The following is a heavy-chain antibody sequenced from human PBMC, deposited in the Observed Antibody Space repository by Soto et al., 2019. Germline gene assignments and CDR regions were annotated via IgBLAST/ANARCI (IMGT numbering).Heavy chain of an antibody. V-gene: IGHV3-23*01. D-gene: IGHD6-13*01. J-gene: IGHJ4*02. CDR2: ISGSGGST. CDR3: AKENGYSSSWFEFDY. CDR1: GFTFSSYA. Sequence: EVQLLESGGGLVQPGGSLRLSCAASGFTFSSYAMSWVRQAPGKGLEWVSAISGSGGSTYYADSVKGRFTISRGNSKTTLYLKMNSLRAEDTAVYYCAKENGYSSSWFEFDYWGQGTLVTVSS.